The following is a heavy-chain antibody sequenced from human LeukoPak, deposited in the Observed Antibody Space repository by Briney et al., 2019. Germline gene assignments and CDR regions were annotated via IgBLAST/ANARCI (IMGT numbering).Heavy chain of an antibody. D-gene: IGHD2-2*01. J-gene: IGHJ4*02. CDR3: ARGPPRYCSSTSCFWNFDY. V-gene: IGHV3-11*04. Sequence: GGSLRLSCAASGFTFSDYYMSWIRQAPGKGLELVSYISSSGSTIYYADSVKGRFTISRDNAKNSLYLQMNSLRAEDTAVYYCARGPPRYCSSTSCFWNFDYWGQGTLVTVSS. CDR1: GFTFSDYY. CDR2: ISSSGSTI.